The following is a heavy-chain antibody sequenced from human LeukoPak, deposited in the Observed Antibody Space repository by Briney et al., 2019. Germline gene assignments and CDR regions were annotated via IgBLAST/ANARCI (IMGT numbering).Heavy chain of an antibody. CDR3: ARGVLMVYAIGGEFDY. CDR1: GGSISSGGHY. D-gene: IGHD2-8*01. CDR2: IYYSGST. V-gene: IGHV4-31*03. Sequence: SETLSLTCTVSGGSISSGGHYWSWIRQHPGKGLEWIGYIYYSGSTYYNPSLKSRVTISVDTSKNQFSLKLSSVTAADTAVYYCARGVLMVYAIGGEFDYWGQGTLVTVSS. J-gene: IGHJ4*02.